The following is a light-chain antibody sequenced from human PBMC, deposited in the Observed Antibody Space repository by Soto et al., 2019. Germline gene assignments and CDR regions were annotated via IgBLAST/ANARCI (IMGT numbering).Light chain of an antibody. CDR1: SSHVGGYSY. CDR3: ASYTTSSTYV. CDR2: DVS. Sequence: QSALTQPASVSGSPGQSIAISCTGTSSHVGGYSYVSWYQQQPGKAPKLVISDVSNRPSGVSDRFSGSKSGNTASLTISGLQTEDEADYYCASYTTSSTYVFGTGTKLTVL. V-gene: IGLV2-14*01. J-gene: IGLJ1*01.